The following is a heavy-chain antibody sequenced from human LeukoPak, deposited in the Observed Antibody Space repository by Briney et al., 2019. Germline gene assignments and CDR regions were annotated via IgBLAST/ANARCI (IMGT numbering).Heavy chain of an antibody. D-gene: IGHD3-3*01. CDR1: GGSFSGYY. J-gene: IGHJ6*03. V-gene: IGHV4-59*01. CDR2: IYYSGST. Sequence: SETLSLTCAVYGGSFSGYYWSWIRQPPGKGLEWIGYIYYSGSTNYNPSLKSRVTISVDTSKNQFSLKLSSVTAADTAVYYCARGGYDFWSGYYTNTGYYYYYMDVWGKGTTVTVSS. CDR3: ARGGYDFWSGYYTNTGYYYYYMDV.